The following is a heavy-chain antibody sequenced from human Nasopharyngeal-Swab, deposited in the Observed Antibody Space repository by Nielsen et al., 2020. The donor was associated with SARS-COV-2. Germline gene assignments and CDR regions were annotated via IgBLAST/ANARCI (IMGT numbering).Heavy chain of an antibody. CDR3: FTIFGPVQ. V-gene: IGHV3-64D*06. Sequence: GGSLKISWSTSGCIFSNYAMHWVRQAPGKGLKYVSGISSDGSSTHYADSVKGRFTISRDNSKNTVYLQMSSLATEDTAVYSCFTIFGPVQWGQGTMVTVSS. CDR1: GCIFSNYA. D-gene: IGHD3-3*01. J-gene: IGHJ3*01. CDR2: ISSDGSST.